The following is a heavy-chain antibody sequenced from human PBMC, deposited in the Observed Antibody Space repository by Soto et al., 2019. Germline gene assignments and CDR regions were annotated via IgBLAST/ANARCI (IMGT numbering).Heavy chain of an antibody. Sequence: QITLKESGPTLVKPTQTLTLTCTFSGFSLSSSGVGVGWIRKPPGKSLEWLALIYWDDDKRYSPSLKSRLTITKAPSKNQVVLTMTNMDTVDKATYYCAHKPIYCTGGSCFYFDYWGQGTLVTVSS. CDR3: AHKPIYCTGGSCFYFDY. CDR1: GFSLSSSGVG. CDR2: IYWDDDK. J-gene: IGHJ4*02. V-gene: IGHV2-5*02. D-gene: IGHD2-15*01.